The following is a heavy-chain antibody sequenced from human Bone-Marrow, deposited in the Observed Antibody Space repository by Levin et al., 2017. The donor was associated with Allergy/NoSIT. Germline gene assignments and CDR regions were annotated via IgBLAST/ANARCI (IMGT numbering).Heavy chain of an antibody. CDR1: GFTFSNYA. D-gene: IGHD3-10*01. CDR2: VSHDGSNK. V-gene: IGHV3-30*04. Sequence: GGSLRLSCASSGFTFSNYAIHWVRQAPGKGLEWVAVVSHDGSNKYYVDSVRGRFTISRDNSKNTLYLQMSSLRPEDTAVYYCATERGAYYFDSWGQGALVTVSS. CDR3: ATERGAYYFDS. J-gene: IGHJ4*02.